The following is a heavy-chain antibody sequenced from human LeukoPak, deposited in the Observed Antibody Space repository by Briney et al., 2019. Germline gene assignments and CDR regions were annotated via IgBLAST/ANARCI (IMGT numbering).Heavy chain of an antibody. D-gene: IGHD3-10*01. V-gene: IGHV4-59*01. Sequence: SETLSLTCSVSGGSITSYYWSWIRQPPGKGLECIGYIYYTGKTYYNPSLEGRVTILVDTSRNHFSVKLSSVTAADTAVYYCARSQNYYGSGDYWSQGTLVTVSS. J-gene: IGHJ4*02. CDR1: GGSITSYY. CDR3: ARSQNYYGSGDY. CDR2: IYYTGKT.